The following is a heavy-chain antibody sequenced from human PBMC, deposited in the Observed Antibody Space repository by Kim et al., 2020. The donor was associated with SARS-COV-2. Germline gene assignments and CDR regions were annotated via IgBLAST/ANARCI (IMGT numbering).Heavy chain of an antibody. CDR3: ARDHQSLYLTAMATYFDY. J-gene: IGHJ4*02. D-gene: IGHD5-18*01. V-gene: IGHV4-31*03. Sequence: SETLSLTCTVSGGSISSGGYYWSWIRQHPGKGLEWIGFIYYSGRTYYNPSLKSRVTISVDTSKNQFSLKLSSVTAADTAVYYCARDHQSLYLTAMATYFDYWGQGTLVTVSS. CDR2: IYYSGRT. CDR1: GGSISSGGYY.